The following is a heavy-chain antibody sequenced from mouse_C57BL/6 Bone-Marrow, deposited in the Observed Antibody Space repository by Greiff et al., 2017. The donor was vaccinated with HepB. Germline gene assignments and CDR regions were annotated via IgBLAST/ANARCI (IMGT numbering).Heavy chain of an antibody. CDR3: ALYYGSSYNY. CDR2: IDPSDSYT. CDR1: GYTFTSYW. D-gene: IGHD1-1*01. Sequence: VQLQQSGAELVMPGASVKLSCKASGYTFTSYWMHWVKQRPGQGLEWIGEIDPSDSYTNYNQKFKGKSTLTVDKSSSTAYMQLSSLTSEDSAVYYCALYYGSSYNYWGQGTTLTVSS. V-gene: IGHV1-69*01. J-gene: IGHJ2*01.